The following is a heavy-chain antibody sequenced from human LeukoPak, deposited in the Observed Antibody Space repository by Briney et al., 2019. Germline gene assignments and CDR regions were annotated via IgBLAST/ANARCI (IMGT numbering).Heavy chain of an antibody. CDR2: INWNGGST. CDR3: ARGYSSLYGMDV. Sequence: GGSLRLSLAASGFTFDDYGMSWVRPAPGKGLEGVSGINWNGGSTGYAGSVKGRFTISKDNDKNSLYMQMNGLRAEDTALYHGARGYSSLYGMDVWGQETTVTVSS. J-gene: IGHJ6*02. D-gene: IGHD6-19*01. V-gene: IGHV3-20*02. CDR1: GFTFDDYG.